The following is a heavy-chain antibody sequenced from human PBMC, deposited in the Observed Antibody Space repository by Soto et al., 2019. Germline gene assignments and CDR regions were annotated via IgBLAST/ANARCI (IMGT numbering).Heavy chain of an antibody. D-gene: IGHD2-2*01. Sequence: EVQLVESGGGLVQPGGSLRLSCAASGFTFSSYEMNWVRQAPGKGLEWVSHISSGGSSIYYADSVKGRFTISRDNAKNSVYLQMNSLRAEDTAVCYCARDIGVGPAGFDYWGQGTLVTVSS. CDR1: GFTFSSYE. CDR3: ARDIGVGPAGFDY. V-gene: IGHV3-48*03. CDR2: ISSGGSSI. J-gene: IGHJ4*02.